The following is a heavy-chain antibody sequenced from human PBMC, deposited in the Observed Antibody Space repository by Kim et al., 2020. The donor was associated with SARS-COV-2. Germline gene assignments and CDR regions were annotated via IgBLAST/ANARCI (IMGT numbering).Heavy chain of an antibody. J-gene: IGHJ6*02. D-gene: IGHD3-22*01. Sequence: SVKVSCKASGDTLSYHGLTWVRQAPGQGLEWVGEIIPSSGTVTYAQKFRGRVTIIADTSTRTAVMELSSLKSEDTAVYYCARRKRISVIEVVQGDFYGMDVWGQGTSVTASS. CDR1: GDTLSYHG. V-gene: IGHV1-69*06. CDR2: IIPSSGTV. CDR3: ARRKRISVIEVVQGDFYGMDV.